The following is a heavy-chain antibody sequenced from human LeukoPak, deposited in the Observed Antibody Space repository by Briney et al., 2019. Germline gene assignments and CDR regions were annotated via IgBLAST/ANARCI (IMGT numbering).Heavy chain of an antibody. CDR1: GYTFTSYG. Sequence: ASVKVSCKASGYTFTSYGISWVRQAPGQGREWMGWISAYNGNTNYAQKLQGRVTMTTDTSTSTAYMELRSLRSDDTAVYYCARDSGITMIVDDAFDIWGQGTMVTVSS. CDR3: ARDSGITMIVDDAFDI. CDR2: ISAYNGNT. J-gene: IGHJ3*02. V-gene: IGHV1-18*01. D-gene: IGHD3-22*01.